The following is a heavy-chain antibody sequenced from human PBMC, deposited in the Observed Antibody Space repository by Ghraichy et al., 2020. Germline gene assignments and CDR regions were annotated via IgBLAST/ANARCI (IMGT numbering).Heavy chain of an antibody. D-gene: IGHD5-18*01. J-gene: IGHJ6*03. CDR1: GGSISSFF. V-gene: IGHV4-59*01. CDR3: ARESSYGYTDSYYMDV. CDR2: IYSGGST. Sequence: SETLSLTCTVSGGSISSFFWSWIRQPPGKGLEWIGEIYSGGSTNYNPSLKSRVTISVDTSRNQFSLKLSSVTAADTAVYYCARESSYGYTDSYYMDVWGKGATVTVSS.